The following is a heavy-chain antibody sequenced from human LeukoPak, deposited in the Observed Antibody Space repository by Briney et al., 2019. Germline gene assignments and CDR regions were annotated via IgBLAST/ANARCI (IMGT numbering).Heavy chain of an antibody. Sequence: PSETLSLTCAVYGGSFSGYYWSWIRQPPGKGLEWIGEINHSGSTIYNPSLKSRVTISVDTSKNQFSLKMSSVTAADTAVYYCARESDYYDSSGYPGGNWGQGSLVTVSS. CDR3: ARESDYYDSSGYPGGN. V-gene: IGHV4-34*01. D-gene: IGHD3-22*01. J-gene: IGHJ4*02. CDR1: GGSFSGYY. CDR2: INHSGST.